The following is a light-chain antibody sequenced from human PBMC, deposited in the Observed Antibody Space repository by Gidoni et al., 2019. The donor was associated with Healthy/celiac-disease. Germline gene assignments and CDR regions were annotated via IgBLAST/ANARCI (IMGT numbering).Light chain of an antibody. CDR3: QQSYSTPRT. CDR1: QSISSY. V-gene: IGKV1-39*01. J-gene: IGKJ1*01. CDR2: AAS. Sequence: DTQLPDSPSSLSASVGDRVTITCRASQSISSYFNWYQQKPGKAPKLLIYAASSLQSGVPSRFSGSGSGTDFTLTISSLQPEDCATYYCQQSYSTPRTFGQGTKVEIK.